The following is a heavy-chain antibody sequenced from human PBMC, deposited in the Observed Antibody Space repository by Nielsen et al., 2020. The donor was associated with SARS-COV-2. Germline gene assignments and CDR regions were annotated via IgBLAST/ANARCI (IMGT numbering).Heavy chain of an antibody. V-gene: IGHV3-20*01. Sequence: GESLKISCAASGFTFDDYGMSWVRQAPGKGLEWVSGINWNGGSTGYADSVKGRFTISRDNAKNPLYLQMNSLRAEDTALYHCARGSSSWTQYKYGMDVWGQGTTVTVSS. D-gene: IGHD6-13*01. CDR1: GFTFDDYG. CDR2: INWNGGST. J-gene: IGHJ6*02. CDR3: ARGSSSWTQYKYGMDV.